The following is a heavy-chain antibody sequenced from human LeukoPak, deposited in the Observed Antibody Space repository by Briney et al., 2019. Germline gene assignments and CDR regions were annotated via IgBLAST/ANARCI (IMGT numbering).Heavy chain of an antibody. CDR3: ARDLLIGYSYAYHY. J-gene: IGHJ4*02. D-gene: IGHD5-18*01. Sequence: GGSLRLSCAASGFTFSSYSMNWVRQAPGKGLEWVSSISSSSSYIYYADSVRGRFTISRDNSKNTVYLQMNSLRAEDTAVYYCARDLLIGYSYAYHYWGQGTLVTVSS. V-gene: IGHV3-21*01. CDR1: GFTFSSYS. CDR2: ISSSSSYI.